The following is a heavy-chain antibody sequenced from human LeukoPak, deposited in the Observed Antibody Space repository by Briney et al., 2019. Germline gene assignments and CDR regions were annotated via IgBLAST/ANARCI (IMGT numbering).Heavy chain of an antibody. Sequence: SETLSLTCTVSGGSISSGDYYWSWIRQPPGKGLEWIGYIYYSGSTYYNPSLTSRVTISVDTSKNQFSLKLSSVTAADTAVYYCARELRYCSGGSCYDYYYYYYMDVWGKGTTVTVSS. CDR2: IYYSGST. CDR3: ARELRYCSGGSCYDYYYYYYMDV. V-gene: IGHV4-30-4*08. J-gene: IGHJ6*03. D-gene: IGHD2-15*01. CDR1: GGSISSGDYY.